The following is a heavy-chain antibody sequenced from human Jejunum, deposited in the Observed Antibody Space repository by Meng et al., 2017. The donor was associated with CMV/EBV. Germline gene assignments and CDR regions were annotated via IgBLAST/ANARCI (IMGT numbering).Heavy chain of an antibody. D-gene: IGHD2-21*01. CDR3: AKDRAHSTPGPLYYYYRGMDV. Sequence: YGVHGVRQAPGKRLEWVTFIHSSGDEKDYADSVKGRFTISRDDSTNTVYLQMNSLRVEDSAVYYCAKDRAHSTPGPLYYYYRGMDVWGQGTTVTVSS. V-gene: IGHV3-30*02. CDR2: IHSSGDEK. CDR1: YG. J-gene: IGHJ6*02.